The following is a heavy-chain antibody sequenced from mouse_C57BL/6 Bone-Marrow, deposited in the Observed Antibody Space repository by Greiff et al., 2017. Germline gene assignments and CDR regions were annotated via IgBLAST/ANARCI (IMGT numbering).Heavy chain of an antibody. J-gene: IGHJ2*01. Sequence: EVMLVESGGGLVQPGGSLKLSCAASGFTFSDYGMAWVRQAPREGLEWVALISTLAYSTYYADNVTGRFTISGENAKNTLYLEMSSLRSEDPALYYCARLRRGNFDYWGQGTTLTVSS. CDR3: ARLRRGNFDY. V-gene: IGHV5-15*04. CDR1: GFTFSDYG. CDR2: ISTLAYST.